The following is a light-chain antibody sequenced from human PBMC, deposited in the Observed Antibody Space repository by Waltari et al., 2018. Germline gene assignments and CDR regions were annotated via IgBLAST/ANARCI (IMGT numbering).Light chain of an antibody. V-gene: IGKV3-15*01. CDR2: GAA. CDR3: QQYNDWPPWT. J-gene: IGKJ1*01. CDR1: QSVSSK. Sequence: EIVMTQSPATLSVSPGERANLSCRASQSVSSKLAWYQQKPCQAPRLLIYGAATRATGIPARFSGSVSGTEFTLTISSMQSEDFAVYYCQQYNDWPPWTFGQGTKVEIK.